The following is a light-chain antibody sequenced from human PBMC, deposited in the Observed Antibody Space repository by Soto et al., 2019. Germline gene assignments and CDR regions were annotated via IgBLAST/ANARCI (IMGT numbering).Light chain of an antibody. J-gene: IGLJ2*01. CDR3: SSYVSTSTVV. Sequence: QSALTQPASVSGSPGQSITISCTGTSDDVGGHNYVSWYQQHPGKAPKLIIYDVSNRPSGVSNRFSGSKSGNTASLTISGLQTEDEADYYCSSYVSTSTVVFGGGTQLTVL. V-gene: IGLV2-14*01. CDR2: DVS. CDR1: SDDVGGHNY.